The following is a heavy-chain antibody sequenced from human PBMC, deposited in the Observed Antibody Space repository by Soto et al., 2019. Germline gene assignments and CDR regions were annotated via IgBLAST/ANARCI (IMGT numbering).Heavy chain of an antibody. CDR2: INPNSGGT. V-gene: IGHV1-2*02. CDR1: GYIFTGYY. J-gene: IGHJ5*02. Sequence: RASVKVSCKASGYIFTGYYMHWVRQAPGQGLEWMGWINPNSGGTNYAQKFQGRVTMTRDTSISTAYMELSRLRSDDTAVYYCAREASSICSSTSCYNWFDPWGQGTLVTVSS. D-gene: IGHD2-2*01. CDR3: AREASSICSSTSCYNWFDP.